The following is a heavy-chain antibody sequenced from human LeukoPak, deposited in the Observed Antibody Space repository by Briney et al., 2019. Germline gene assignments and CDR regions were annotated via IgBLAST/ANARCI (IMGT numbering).Heavy chain of an antibody. Sequence: ASVKVSCKASGGTFSSYAISWVRQAPGQGLEWMGRIIPIFGTANYAQKFQGRVTITTDESTSTAYMELSSLRSEDTAVYYCARGPVVVVAATGGAFDIWGQGTMVTVS. CDR3: ARGPVVVVAATGGAFDI. J-gene: IGHJ3*02. V-gene: IGHV1-69*05. CDR2: IIPIFGTA. D-gene: IGHD2-15*01. CDR1: GGTFSSYA.